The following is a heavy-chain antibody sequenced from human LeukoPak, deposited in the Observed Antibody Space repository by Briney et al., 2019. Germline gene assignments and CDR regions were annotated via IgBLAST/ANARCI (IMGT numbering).Heavy chain of an antibody. J-gene: IGHJ4*02. Sequence: GGSLRLSCAASGFTFSSYAMSWVRQAPGKGLEWVSAISGSGGSTYYADSVKGRFTTSRDNSKNTLYLQMNSLRAEDTAVYYCAKDDYYASSIDYWGQGTLVTVSS. CDR1: GFTFSSYA. CDR2: ISGSGGST. D-gene: IGHD3-22*01. V-gene: IGHV3-23*01. CDR3: AKDDYYASSIDY.